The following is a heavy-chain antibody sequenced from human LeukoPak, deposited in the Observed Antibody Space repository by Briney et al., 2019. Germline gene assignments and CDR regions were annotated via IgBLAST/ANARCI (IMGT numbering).Heavy chain of an antibody. CDR3: ARERGYSYGYSDY. CDR2: IISTSSST. V-gene: IGHV3-21*01. D-gene: IGHD5-18*01. CDR1: GFTFSGYG. Sequence: GGSLRLSCAASGFTFSGYGMNWVRQAPGKGLEWVSSIISTSSSTYYADSVKGRFTISRDNARNSLYLQMNSLRAEDTAVYYCARERGYSYGYSDYWGQGTLVTVSS. J-gene: IGHJ4*02.